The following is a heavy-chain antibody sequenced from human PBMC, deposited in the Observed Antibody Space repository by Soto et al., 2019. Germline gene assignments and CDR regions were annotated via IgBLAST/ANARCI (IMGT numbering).Heavy chain of an antibody. CDR1: GASISGGDYY. CDR2: IYYTGNT. CDR3: ARATYDSSTYYLDY. V-gene: IGHV4-30-4*01. J-gene: IGHJ4*02. D-gene: IGHD3-22*01. Sequence: QVQLQESGPGLVKPSQTLSLTCTVSGASISGGDYYWHWIRQPPGKGLEWIGSIYYTGNTYSHTSLESRLSISVDPSNNQFALRLTSVTARDTAIYYCARATYDSSTYYLDYWGQGTLVHVSS.